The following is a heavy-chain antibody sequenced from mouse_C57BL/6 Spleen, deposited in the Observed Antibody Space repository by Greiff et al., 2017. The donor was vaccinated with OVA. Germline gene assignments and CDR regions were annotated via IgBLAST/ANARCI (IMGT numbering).Heavy chain of an antibody. CDR1: GFTFSDYG. CDR3: AQLTGTPY. D-gene: IGHD4-1*01. Sequence: EVQGVESGGGLVKPGGSLKLSCAASGFTFSDYGMHWVRQAPEKGLEWVAYISSGSSTIYYADTVKGRFTISRDNAKNTLFLQMTSLRSEDTAMYYCAQLTGTPYWGQGTTLTVSS. J-gene: IGHJ2*01. CDR2: ISSGSSTI. V-gene: IGHV5-17*01.